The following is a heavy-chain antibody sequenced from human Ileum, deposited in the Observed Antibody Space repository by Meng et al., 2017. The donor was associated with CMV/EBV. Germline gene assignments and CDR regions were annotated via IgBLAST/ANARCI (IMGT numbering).Heavy chain of an antibody. D-gene: IGHD4-17*01. Sequence: VQLHEWGAGLLRPSETLSITCAVYGGSFSGYYWNWIRQPPGGGLEWIGEINHSGSTNYNPSLKSRVTISVDTSKNQFSLKLSSVTAADTAVYYCATRRTPYGDYEYFQHWGQGTLVTVSS. V-gene: IGHV4-34*01. CDR2: INHSGST. CDR3: ATRRTPYGDYEYFQH. CDR1: GGSFSGYY. J-gene: IGHJ1*01.